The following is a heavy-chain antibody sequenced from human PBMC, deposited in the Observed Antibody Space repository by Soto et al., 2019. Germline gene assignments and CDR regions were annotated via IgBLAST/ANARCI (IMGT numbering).Heavy chain of an antibody. D-gene: IGHD5-12*01. J-gene: IGHJ4*02. CDR3: ARLVAPGVYFDY. Sequence: SETLSLTCTVSGGSISSSIYYWGWIRQPPGKGLEWIGSISYGGNTYYNPSLMSRVTISVDTSKNQFSLKLSSVTAADTAVYYCARLVAPGVYFDYWGQGTLVTVSS. V-gene: IGHV4-39*07. CDR1: GGSISSSIYY. CDR2: ISYGGNT.